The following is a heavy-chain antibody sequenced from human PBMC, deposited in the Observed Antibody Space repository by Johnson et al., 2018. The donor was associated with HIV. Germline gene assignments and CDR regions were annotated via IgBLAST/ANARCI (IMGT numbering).Heavy chain of an antibody. CDR2: IYSGGST. CDR1: GFTFSDYY. CDR3: ARDVTKDAFDI. V-gene: IGHV3-66*01. J-gene: IGHJ3*02. Sequence: EVQLVESGGGLVQPGGSLRLSCAASGFTFSDYYMSWIRQAPGKGLEWVSVIYSGGSTYYADSVKGRFTISRDNSKNTLYLQMNSLRAEDTAVYYCARDVTKDAFDIWGQGTMVTVSS. D-gene: IGHD4-17*01.